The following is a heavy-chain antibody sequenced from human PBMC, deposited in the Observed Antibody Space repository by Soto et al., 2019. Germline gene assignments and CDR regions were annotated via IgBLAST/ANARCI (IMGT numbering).Heavy chain of an antibody. Sequence: QVQLVQSGAEVEKPGASAKVSCKASGYSFTSYGITWVRQAPGQGLEWLGWIRANNGDTKYALKLQDRVTMTTDTSTSTAYMELRSLSSDDTAVYFCARSHHYYYYYMDVWGKGTTVTVSS. CDR2: IRANNGDT. J-gene: IGHJ6*03. CDR3: ARSHHYYYYYMDV. CDR1: GYSFTSYG. V-gene: IGHV1-18*01.